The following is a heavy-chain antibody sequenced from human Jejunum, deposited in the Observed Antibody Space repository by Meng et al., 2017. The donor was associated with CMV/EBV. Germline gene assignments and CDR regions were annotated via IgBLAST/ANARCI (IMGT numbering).Heavy chain of an antibody. CDR1: GASFSNYY. J-gene: IGHJ6*02. Sequence: TVSGASFSNYYWSWIRQPPGGGLEWIGFIFHSGSTTYNPSLESRVTISVDTSKNQLSLKLSSVTAADTAIYYCARTDYYSYYGMDVWGQGTTVTVSS. V-gene: IGHV4-59*01. CDR3: ARTDYYSYYGMDV. CDR2: IFHSGST.